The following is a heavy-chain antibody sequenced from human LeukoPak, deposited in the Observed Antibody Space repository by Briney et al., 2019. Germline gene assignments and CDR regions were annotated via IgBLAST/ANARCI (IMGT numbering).Heavy chain of an antibody. Sequence: SETLSLTCTVSGGSISSYYWSWIRQPPGKGLEWIGYIYYSGSTNYNPSLKSRVTISVDTSKNQFSLKLSSVTAADTAVYYCARNAGVSAFDIWGQGTLVTVSS. CDR3: ARNAGVSAFDI. V-gene: IGHV4-59*01. J-gene: IGHJ4*02. CDR2: IYYSGST. CDR1: GGSISSYY. D-gene: IGHD3-9*01.